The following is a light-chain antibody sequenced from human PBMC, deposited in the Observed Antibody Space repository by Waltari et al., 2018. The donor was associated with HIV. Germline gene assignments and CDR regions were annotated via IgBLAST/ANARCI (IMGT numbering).Light chain of an antibody. CDR3: CSYGGSYTWV. CDR2: DVS. J-gene: IGLJ3*02. V-gene: IGLV2-11*01. CDR1: SRDVGGYNY. Sequence: QSALTQPRSVSGSPGQSVTISCTGTSRDVGGYNYVSWYQQHPGKAPKLMIYDVSKRPSAGPARFSASKSGNTAALTISGRQAEDESDDYCCSYGGSYTWVFGGGTKLTGL.